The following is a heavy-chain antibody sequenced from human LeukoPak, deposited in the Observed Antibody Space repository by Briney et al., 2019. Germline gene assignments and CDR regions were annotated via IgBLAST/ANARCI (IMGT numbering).Heavy chain of an antibody. CDR3: ARRYHYFYYMDL. V-gene: IGHV4-4*09. Sequence: SETLSLTCTVSGGSVSTYYRSWIRQSPVKGLEWIGYIFPSGSAFYSPSLESRVTISLDTSENQFSLTLSSVTAADTAVYYCARRYHYFYYMDLWGKKTTVSVS. J-gene: IGHJ6*03. CDR1: GGSVSTYY. CDR2: IFPSGSA.